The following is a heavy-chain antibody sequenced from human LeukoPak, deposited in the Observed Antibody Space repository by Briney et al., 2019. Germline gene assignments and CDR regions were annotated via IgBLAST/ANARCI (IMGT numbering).Heavy chain of an antibody. CDR3: ARLSLRITMVRGVIIPSDY. D-gene: IGHD3-10*01. CDR2: IKQDGSEK. V-gene: IGHV3-7*01. J-gene: IGHJ4*02. Sequence: QPGGSLRLSCAASGFTFSSYWMSWVRQAPGKGLEWVANIKQDGSEKYYVDSVKGRFTISRDNAKNSLYLQMNSLRAEDTAVYYCARLSLRITMVRGVIIPSDYWGQGTLVTVSS. CDR1: GFTFSSYW.